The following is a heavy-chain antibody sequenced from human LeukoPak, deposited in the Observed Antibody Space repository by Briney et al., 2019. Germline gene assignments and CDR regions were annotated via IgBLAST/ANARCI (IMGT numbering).Heavy chain of an antibody. CDR1: GFGFSTYS. J-gene: IGHJ4*02. CDR3: ATQTVAGGY. D-gene: IGHD1-14*01. Sequence: GSLRLSCAASGFGFSTYSMNLVRQSPGKGLEWLSYISSSSSTIYYADSVKGRFTISRDNAKNSLYLQMNSLRAEDTAVYYCATQTVAGGYWGQGTLVTVSS. V-gene: IGHV3-48*01. CDR2: ISSSSSTI.